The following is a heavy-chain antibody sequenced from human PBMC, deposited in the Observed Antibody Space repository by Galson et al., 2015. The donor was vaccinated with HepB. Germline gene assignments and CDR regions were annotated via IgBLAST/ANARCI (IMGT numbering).Heavy chain of an antibody. J-gene: IGHJ4*02. CDR1: GYSFTSYW. CDR3: ARPRGGPLLLRYFDWAFDY. CDR2: IYPGDSDT. Sequence: QSGAEVKKPGESLKISCKGSGYSFTSYWIGWVRQMPGKGLEWMGIIYPGDSDTRYSPSFQGQVTISADKSISTAYLQWSSLKASDTAMYYCARPRGGPLLLRYFDWAFDYWGQGTLVTVSS. V-gene: IGHV5-51*01. D-gene: IGHD3-9*01.